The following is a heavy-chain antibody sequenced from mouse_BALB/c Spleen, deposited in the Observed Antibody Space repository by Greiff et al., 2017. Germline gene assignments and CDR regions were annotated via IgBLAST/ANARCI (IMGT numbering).Heavy chain of an antibody. CDR3: ARFSVYFDY. CDR1: GYTFTSYW. CDR2: INPSNGRT. V-gene: IGHV1S81*02. J-gene: IGHJ2*01. Sequence: VQLQQSGAELVKPGASVKLSCKASGYTFTSYWMHWVKQRPGQGLEWIGEINPSNGRTNYNEKFKSKATLTVDKSSSTAYMQLSSLTSEDSAVYYCARFSVYFDYWGQGTTLTVSS. D-gene: IGHD6-1*01.